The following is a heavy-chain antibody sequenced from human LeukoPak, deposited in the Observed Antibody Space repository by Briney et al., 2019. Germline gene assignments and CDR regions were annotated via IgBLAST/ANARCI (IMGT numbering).Heavy chain of an antibody. Sequence: ASVKVSCKASGYTFTSYDINWVRQATGQGLEWMGWMNPNSGYTGYAQKFQGRVTMTRNTSINTAYMELSNLRSEDTAVYYCATISSGWHSDEYWGQGTLVTVSS. CDR2: MNPNSGYT. CDR3: ATISSGWHSDEY. V-gene: IGHV1-8*02. J-gene: IGHJ4*02. CDR1: GYTFTSYD. D-gene: IGHD6-19*01.